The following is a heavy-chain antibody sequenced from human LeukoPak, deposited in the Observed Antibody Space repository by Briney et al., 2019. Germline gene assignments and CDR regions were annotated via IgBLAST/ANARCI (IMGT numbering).Heavy chain of an antibody. Sequence: ASVKVSCKASGYTFTCYYMHWVRQAPGQGLEWMGWINPNSGGTNYAQKFQGRVTMTRDTSISTAYMELSRLRSDDPAVYYCARPRYNWNYAEFDPWGQGTLVTVSS. CDR2: INPNSGGT. CDR1: GYTFTCYY. J-gene: IGHJ5*02. D-gene: IGHD1-7*01. CDR3: ARPRYNWNYAEFDP. V-gene: IGHV1-2*02.